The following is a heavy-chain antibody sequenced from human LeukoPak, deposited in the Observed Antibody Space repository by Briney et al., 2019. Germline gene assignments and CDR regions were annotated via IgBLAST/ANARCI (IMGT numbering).Heavy chain of an antibody. J-gene: IGHJ6*03. D-gene: IGHD1-14*01. CDR2: ISGSGGST. CDR3: AESHPSPGSYMDV. V-gene: IGHV3-23*01. Sequence: GSLRLSCAASGFTFSSYAMSWVRQAPGKGLEWVPAISGSGGSTYYADSVKGRFTISRDNSKNTLYLQMNSLRAEDTAVYYCAESHPSPGSYMDVWGKGTTVTVSS. CDR1: GFTFSSYA.